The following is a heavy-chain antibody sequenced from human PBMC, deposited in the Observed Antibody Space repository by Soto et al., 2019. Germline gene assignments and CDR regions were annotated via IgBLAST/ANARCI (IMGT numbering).Heavy chain of an antibody. J-gene: IGHJ4*02. CDR3: ARDLSSRRPQDRGVSGIFDY. CDR1: GGSISSSNW. CDR2: IYHSGST. D-gene: IGHD1-26*01. Sequence: QVQLQESGPGLVKPSGTLSLTCAVSGGSISSSNWWSWVRQPPGKGLEWIGEIYHSGSTNYNPSLKSRVTISVDKSKNQFSLKLSSVTAADTAVYYCARDLSSRRPQDRGVSGIFDYWGQGTLVTVSS. V-gene: IGHV4-4*02.